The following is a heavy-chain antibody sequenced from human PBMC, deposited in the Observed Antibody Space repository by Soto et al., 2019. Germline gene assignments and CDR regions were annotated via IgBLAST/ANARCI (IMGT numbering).Heavy chain of an antibody. Sequence: SCPTPVNPTQTPTPTRTLSWFSPRTRGVGVGWIPPPPGKALEWLALIYWDDDKRYSPSLKSRLTITKDTSKNQVVLTMTNMDPVDTATYYCAHSHGSSGRDDGMDVWGQGTTVTVSS. CDR1: WFSPRTRGVG. D-gene: IGHD3-22*01. CDR3: AHSHGSSGRDDGMDV. J-gene: IGHJ6*02. CDR2: IYWDDDK. V-gene: IGHV2-5*02.